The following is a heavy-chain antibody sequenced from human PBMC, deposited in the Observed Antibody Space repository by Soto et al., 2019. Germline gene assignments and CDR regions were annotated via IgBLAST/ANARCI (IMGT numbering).Heavy chain of an antibody. CDR3: ARHYGELRLGEYVPAFDH. D-gene: IGHD3-10*01. V-gene: IGHV4-39*01. J-gene: IGHJ4*02. CDR1: GGSISSSSYY. CDR2: IYYSGST. Sequence: SETLSLTCTVSGGSISSSSYYWGWIRQPPGKGLEWIGSIYYSGSTYYNPSLKSRVTISVDTSKNQFSLKLSSVTAADTAVYYCARHYGELRLGEYVPAFDHWGQGTLVTVSS.